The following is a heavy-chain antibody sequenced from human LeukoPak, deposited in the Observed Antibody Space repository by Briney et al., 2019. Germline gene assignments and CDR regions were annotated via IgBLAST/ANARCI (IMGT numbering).Heavy chain of an antibody. V-gene: IGHV3-23*01. Sequence: PGGSLRLSCAASGFTFSSHGMCWVRQAPGRGLEWVSSISIGGDTTYSDSVKGRFTIFRDNSKNTLYLQLDSLRAEDTAIYYCAKEIRPNDCWSQGTLVTVSS. CDR3: AKEIRPNDC. CDR2: ISIGGDTT. CDR1: GFTFSSHG. J-gene: IGHJ4*02. D-gene: IGHD4-17*01.